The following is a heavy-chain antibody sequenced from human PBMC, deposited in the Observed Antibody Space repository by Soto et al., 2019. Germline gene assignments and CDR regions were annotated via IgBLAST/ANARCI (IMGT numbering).Heavy chain of an antibody. V-gene: IGHV4-59*12. J-gene: IGHJ4*02. CDR2: INYSGST. CDR3: ARGLPFSHRFDY. CDR1: GGSISNSY. Sequence: PSETLSLTCTVSGGSISNSYWSWIRQPPGKGLEWIGYINYSGSTNYNPSLKSRVTISVDTSKNQFSLKLSSVTAADTAVYYCARGLPFSHRFDYWGQGTLVTVSS.